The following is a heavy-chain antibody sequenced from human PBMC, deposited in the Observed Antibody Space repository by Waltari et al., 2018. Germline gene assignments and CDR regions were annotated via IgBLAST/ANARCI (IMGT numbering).Heavy chain of an antibody. Sequence: QVQLQESGPGLVKPSETLSLTCSVSGGSVNRGPYYWVWIRQPPGKAMAWIGYVHHSGTFNHNPSLKRRATVLLDVTRNQFSLKVTSVTAADTALYFCVRDAGGDEDLGYFDYWGGGTLVTVAS. D-gene: IGHD2-21*02. CDR1: GGSVNRGPYY. J-gene: IGHJ4*02. CDR2: VHHSGTF. V-gene: IGHV4-61*01. CDR3: VRDAGGDEDLGYFDY.